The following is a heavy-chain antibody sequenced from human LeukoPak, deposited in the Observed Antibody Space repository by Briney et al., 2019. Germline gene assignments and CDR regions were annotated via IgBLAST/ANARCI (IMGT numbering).Heavy chain of an antibody. V-gene: IGHV4-59*01. Sequence: SETLSLTCTVSGGSISNYYWSWIRQPPGKGVELIVYIYYTGRTSYNPSLNRRVAISVETSKNQFSVNLSSVTAADTAVYYCAIVTYDGPLYFGYWGQGTLVTVSS. CDR1: GGSISNYY. CDR3: AIVTYDGPLYFGY. J-gene: IGHJ4*02. CDR2: IYYTGRT. D-gene: IGHD3-3*01.